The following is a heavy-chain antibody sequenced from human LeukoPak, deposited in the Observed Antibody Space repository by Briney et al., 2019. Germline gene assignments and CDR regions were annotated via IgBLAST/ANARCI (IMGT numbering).Heavy chain of an antibody. Sequence: GGSLRLSCAASGFTFSSYAMSWVRQAPGKGLEWVSVIGGSGGSTYYADSVKGRFTISRDNSRNTLYLQMNSLRAEDTAVYYCAKVLGRWTHALVFHHWGQGTLVTVSS. CDR3: AKVLGRWTHALVFHH. J-gene: IGHJ4*02. CDR2: IGGSGGST. V-gene: IGHV3-23*01. CDR1: GFTFSSYA. D-gene: IGHD4-23*01.